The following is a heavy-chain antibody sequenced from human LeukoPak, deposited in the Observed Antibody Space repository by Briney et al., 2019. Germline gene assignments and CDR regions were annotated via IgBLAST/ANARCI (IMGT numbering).Heavy chain of an antibody. CDR3: ARPGRKWEPNDAFDI. J-gene: IGHJ3*02. CDR1: GGSISSGDYY. Sequence: PSQTLSLTCTVSGGSISSGDYYWSWIRQPPGKGLEWIGYIYYSRSTYYNPSLKSRVTISVDTSKNQFSLKLSSVTAADTAVYYCARPGRKWEPNDAFDIWGQGTMVTVSS. CDR2: IYYSRST. V-gene: IGHV4-30-4*08. D-gene: IGHD1-26*01.